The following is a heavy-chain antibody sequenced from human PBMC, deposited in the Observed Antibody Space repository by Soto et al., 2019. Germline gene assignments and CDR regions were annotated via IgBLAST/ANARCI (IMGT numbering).Heavy chain of an antibody. J-gene: IGHJ4*02. CDR3: AKGPEYDILTGCDY. V-gene: IGHV3-23*01. CDR2: LSGGGSTT. Sequence: EVQLLESGGGFVQPGESLRLSCEASGFPFSLSAMSWVRQPPGRGLAWVSSLSGGGSTTDYADSVKGRFTISRDNSKNTVHLQMNSLRAEDTAVYYCAKGPEYDILTGCDYWGQGALVTVSS. D-gene: IGHD3-9*01. CDR1: GFPFSLSA.